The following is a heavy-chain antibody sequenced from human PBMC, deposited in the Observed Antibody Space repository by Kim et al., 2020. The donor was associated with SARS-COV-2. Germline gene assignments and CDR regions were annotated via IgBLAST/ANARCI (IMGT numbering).Heavy chain of an antibody. J-gene: IGHJ4*02. CDR3: ARELIRDGYNYSSYYFDY. Sequence: SETLSLTCTVSGGSISSGSYYLSWIRQPAGKGLEWIGRIYTSGSTNYNPSLKSRVTISVDTSKNQFSLKLSSVTAADTAVYYCARELIRDGYNYSSYYFDYWGQGTLVTVSS. CDR2: IYTSGST. V-gene: IGHV4-61*02. D-gene: IGHD5-12*01. CDR1: GGSISSGSYY.